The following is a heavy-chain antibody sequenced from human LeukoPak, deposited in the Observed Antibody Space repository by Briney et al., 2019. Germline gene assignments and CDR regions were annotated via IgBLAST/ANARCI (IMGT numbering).Heavy chain of an antibody. D-gene: IGHD2-2*01. CDR3: AKGHGYCSSTSCWGAFDI. Sequence: GGSLRLSCAASGFTFDDYAMYWVRHAPGKGLEWVSGISWNSGSIGYADSVKGRFTISRDNAKNSLYLQMNSLRAEDTALYYCAKGHGYCSSTSCWGAFDIWGQGTMVTVSS. CDR2: ISWNSGSI. J-gene: IGHJ3*02. CDR1: GFTFDDYA. V-gene: IGHV3-9*01.